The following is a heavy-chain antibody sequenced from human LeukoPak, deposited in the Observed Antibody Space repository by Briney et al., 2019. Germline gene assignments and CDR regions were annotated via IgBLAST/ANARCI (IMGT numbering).Heavy chain of an antibody. J-gene: IGHJ4*02. V-gene: IGHV4-61*08. CDR2: IYYSGST. CDR1: GGSISSGGYY. Sequence: SETLSLTCTVSGGSISSGGYYWSWIRQHPGKGLEWIGYIYYSGSTYYNPSLKSRVTISVDTSKNQFSPKLSSVTAADTAVYYCARDRCSSTSCYGLDYWGQGTLVTVSS. CDR3: ARDRCSSTSCYGLDY. D-gene: IGHD2-2*01.